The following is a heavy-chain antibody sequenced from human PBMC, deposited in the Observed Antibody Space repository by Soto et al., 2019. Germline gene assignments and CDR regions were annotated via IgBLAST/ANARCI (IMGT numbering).Heavy chain of an antibody. CDR1: GFTFSSYS. Sequence: GGSLRLSCAASGFTFSSYSMNWVRQTPGKGLKWVSFISSRSSYIFYADSVRGRFTISRDNAKYSLYLQMNSLRVEDTAVYFCAREAYSSSAPNWFDPWGQGTLVTVSS. CDR2: ISSRSSYI. CDR3: AREAYSSSAPNWFDP. J-gene: IGHJ5*02. V-gene: IGHV3-21*01. D-gene: IGHD6-6*01.